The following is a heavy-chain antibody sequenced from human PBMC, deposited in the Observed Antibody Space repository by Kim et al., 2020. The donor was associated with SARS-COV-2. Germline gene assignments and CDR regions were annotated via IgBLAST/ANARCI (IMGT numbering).Heavy chain of an antibody. D-gene: IGHD3-10*01. Sequence: ASVKVSCKASGYTFTSYARHWVRQAPGQRLEWMGWINAGNGNTKYSHKFQGRVTITRDTSASTAYMELSSLRSEDTAVYYCAREGPTDSSELLWFGSAYYYGMDVWGQGNTVTVSS. CDR1: GYTFTSYA. J-gene: IGHJ6*02. CDR3: AREGPTDSSELLWFGSAYYYGMDV. V-gene: IGHV1-3*01. CDR2: INAGNGNT.